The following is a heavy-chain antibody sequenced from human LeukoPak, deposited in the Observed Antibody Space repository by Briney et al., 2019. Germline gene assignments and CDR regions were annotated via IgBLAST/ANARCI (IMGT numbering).Heavy chain of an antibody. CDR1: GFTFSSYA. Sequence: GRSLRLSCAASGFTFSSYAMHWVRQAPGKGLEWVAVISYDGSNKYYADSVKGRFTISRDNSKNTLYLQMNSLRAEDTAVYYCARDGSGPVDYWGQGTLVTVSS. V-gene: IGHV3-30*14. CDR2: ISYDGSNK. D-gene: IGHD3-10*01. CDR3: ARDGSGPVDY. J-gene: IGHJ4*02.